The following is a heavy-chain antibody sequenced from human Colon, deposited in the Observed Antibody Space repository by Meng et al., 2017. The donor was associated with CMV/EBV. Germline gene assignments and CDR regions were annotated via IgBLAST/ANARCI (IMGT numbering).Heavy chain of an antibody. CDR2: IGARGNNI. J-gene: IGHJ4*02. D-gene: IGHD3-22*01. V-gene: IGHV3-11*04. CDR3: ARVFTLTVLVQPFDY. Sequence: SGGTISEYYMTWIRQAPGKGREWVSDIGARGNNIYYADSVKGRFTISRENAKNSLYLQLNSLRAEDMAVYYCARVFTLTVLVQPFDYWGQGTLVTVSS. CDR1: GGTISEYY.